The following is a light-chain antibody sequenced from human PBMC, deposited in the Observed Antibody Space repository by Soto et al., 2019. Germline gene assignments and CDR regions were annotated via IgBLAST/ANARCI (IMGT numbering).Light chain of an antibody. V-gene: IGKV1-8*01. CDR1: QGISSY. Sequence: IRITQCPSSLYASTGDRVTITCRASQGISSYLAWYQQKPGKAPKLLIYAASTLQSGVPSRFSGSGSGTDFTLTISCLQSEDFATYYCQQYYSYPLTFGGGTKV. CDR2: AAS. J-gene: IGKJ4*01. CDR3: QQYYSYPLT.